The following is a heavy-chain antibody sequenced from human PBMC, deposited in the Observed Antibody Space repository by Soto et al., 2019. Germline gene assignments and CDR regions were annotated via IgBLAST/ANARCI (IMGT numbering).Heavy chain of an antibody. CDR2: IYYSGST. J-gene: IGHJ4*02. CDR3: ARSRNYYDSIPDY. CDR1: GDSGGFISSSSYH. D-gene: IGHD3-22*01. Sequence: SETLSLTCTVSGDSGGFISSSSYHWGWIRQPPGKGLEWIGNIYYSGSTYYNPSLKSRVTISVDTSKNQFSLKLSSVTAADTAVYYCARSRNYYDSIPDYWGQGTLVTVSS. V-gene: IGHV4-39*07.